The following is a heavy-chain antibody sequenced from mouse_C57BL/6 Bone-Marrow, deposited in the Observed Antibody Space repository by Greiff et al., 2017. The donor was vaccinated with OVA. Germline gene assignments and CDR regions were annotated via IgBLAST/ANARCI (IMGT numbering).Heavy chain of an antibody. Sequence: EVKLQESGGGLVQPGGSLKLSCAASGFTFSDYYMYWVRQTPEKRLEWVAYISNGGGSTYYPDTVKGRFTISRDNAKNTLYLQMSRLKSEDTAMYYCARQSYYGNLYAMDYWGQGTSVTVSS. V-gene: IGHV5-12*01. J-gene: IGHJ4*01. CDR2: ISNGGGST. CDR3: ARQSYYGNLYAMDY. CDR1: GFTFSDYY. D-gene: IGHD2-1*01.